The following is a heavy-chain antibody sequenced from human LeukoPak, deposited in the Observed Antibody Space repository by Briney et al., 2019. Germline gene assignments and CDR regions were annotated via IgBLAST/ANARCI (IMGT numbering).Heavy chain of an antibody. D-gene: IGHD6-19*01. Sequence: PGGSERLSCAASGFTFRSYGMHWVRQAPGKGLEWVAVISYDGSNKYQTDSVKGRFTISRDNSKNTLYLQMDSLGAEDTAVYYCVKDRSPGIAVAGTGYYFDYWGQGTMVTVSS. CDR3: VKDRSPGIAVAGTGYYFDY. CDR2: ISYDGSNK. CDR1: GFTFRSYG. V-gene: IGHV3-30*18. J-gene: IGHJ4*02.